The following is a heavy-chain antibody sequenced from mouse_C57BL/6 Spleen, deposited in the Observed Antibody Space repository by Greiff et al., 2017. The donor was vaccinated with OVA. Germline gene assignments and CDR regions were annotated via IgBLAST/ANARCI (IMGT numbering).Heavy chain of an antibody. CDR2: IDPSDSET. CDR3: ARGSTGRFDY. D-gene: IGHD4-1*02. CDR1: GYTFTSYW. V-gene: IGHV1-52*01. J-gene: IGHJ2*01. Sequence: QVHVKQSGAELVRPGSSVKLSCKASGYTFTSYWMHWVKQRPIQGLEWIGNIDPSDSETHYNQKFKDKATLTVDKSSSTAYMQLSSLTSEDSAVYYCARGSTGRFDYWGQGTTLTVSS.